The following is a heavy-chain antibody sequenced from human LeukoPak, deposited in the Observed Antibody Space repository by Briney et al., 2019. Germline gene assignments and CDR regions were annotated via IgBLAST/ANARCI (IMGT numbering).Heavy chain of an antibody. V-gene: IGHV3-21*01. J-gene: IGHJ6*03. D-gene: IGHD5-18*01. Sequence: GGSLRLSCAASGFTFSSYSMNWVRQAPGKGLEWVSSISSSSSYIYYADSVKGRFTISRDNSKNTLYPQMNSLRAEDTAVYYCARELSDSYGFLYYYYYYMDVWGKGTTVTVSS. CDR3: ARELSDSYGFLYYYYYYMDV. CDR1: GFTFSSYS. CDR2: ISSSSSYI.